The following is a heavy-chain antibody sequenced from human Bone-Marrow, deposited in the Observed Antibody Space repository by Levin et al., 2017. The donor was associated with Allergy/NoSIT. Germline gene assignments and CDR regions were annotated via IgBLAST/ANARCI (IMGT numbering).Heavy chain of an antibody. Sequence: GSLRLSCTVSGGSISSYYWSWIRQPAGKGLEWIGRIYTSGSTNYNPSLKSRVTMSVDTSKNQFSLKLSSVTAADTAVYYCARDDIVVVPAARYYYYYGMDVWGQGTTVTVSS. CDR3: ARDDIVVVPAARYYYYYGMDV. J-gene: IGHJ6*02. CDR2: IYTSGST. D-gene: IGHD2-2*01. V-gene: IGHV4-4*07. CDR1: GGSISSYY.